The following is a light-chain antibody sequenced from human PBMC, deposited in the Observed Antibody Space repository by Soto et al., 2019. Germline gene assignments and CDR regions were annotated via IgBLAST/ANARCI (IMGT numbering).Light chain of an antibody. CDR3: QQYDNWPPIT. Sequence: EIVLTQSPGTLSLSPGEGATVSCRVSQSINSKSLVWYQRKFGQAPRLLIYNTSSRATGIPDRFSGSGSGTEFTLTISSLQSEDFAVYYCQQYDNWPPITFGQGTRLEI. CDR1: QSINSKS. J-gene: IGKJ5*01. CDR2: NTS. V-gene: IGKV3-20*01.